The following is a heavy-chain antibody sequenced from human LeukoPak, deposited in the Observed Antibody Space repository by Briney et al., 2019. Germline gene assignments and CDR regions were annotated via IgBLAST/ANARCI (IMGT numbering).Heavy chain of an antibody. CDR1: GFTFSTSA. J-gene: IGHJ4*02. Sequence: PGGSLRLSCAGSGFTFSTSAMSWVRQAPRKGLEWVSAFSGSGGSTYYADSVKGRFTISRDNSKNTLYLQMNSLRAEDTAVYYCAKRTYYNDGSSNYKFDYWGQGTLVTVSS. V-gene: IGHV3-23*01. CDR3: AKRTYYNDGSSNYKFDY. D-gene: IGHD3-22*01. CDR2: FSGSGGST.